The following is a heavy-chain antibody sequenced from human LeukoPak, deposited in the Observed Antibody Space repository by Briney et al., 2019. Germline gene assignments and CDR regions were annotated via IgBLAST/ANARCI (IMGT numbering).Heavy chain of an antibody. Sequence: GGSLRLSCAASGFTFSSYAMSWVRQAPGKGLEWVSVIYSGGSTYYADSVKGRFTISRDNSKNTLYLQMNSLRAEDTAVYYCARVTAGAFDIWGQGTMVTVSS. D-gene: IGHD6-13*01. J-gene: IGHJ3*02. V-gene: IGHV3-53*01. CDR2: IYSGGST. CDR1: GFTFSSYA. CDR3: ARVTAGAFDI.